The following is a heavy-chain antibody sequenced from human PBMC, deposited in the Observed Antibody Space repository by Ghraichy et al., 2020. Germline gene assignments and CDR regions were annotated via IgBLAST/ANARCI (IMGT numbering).Heavy chain of an antibody. D-gene: IGHD3-16*01. V-gene: IGHV3-7*01. CDR2: INPDGGAK. Sequence: LSLTCAASGFTFSTYWMNWVRQAPGKGLEWVANINPDGGAKSYVDSVKGRCTVSRDNTRNSLFLQLNSLRVEDAAVYYCAGWGSSNYWGQGALVTVSS. J-gene: IGHJ4*02. CDR3: AGWGSSNY. CDR1: GFTFSTYW.